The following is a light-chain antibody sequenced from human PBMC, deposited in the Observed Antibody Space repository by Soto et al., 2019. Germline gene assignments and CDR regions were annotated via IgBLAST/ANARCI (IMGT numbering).Light chain of an antibody. Sequence: DIQMTQSPSTLSASVGDRVTITCRASQSISSWLAWYQQKPGKAPKLLIYKASSLESGVPSRFSGSGSGTEITLTISSLQPDDFATYYCQQYNSYSPSLTFGGGTKVDI. J-gene: IGKJ4*01. CDR3: QQYNSYSPSLT. V-gene: IGKV1-5*03. CDR1: QSISSW. CDR2: KAS.